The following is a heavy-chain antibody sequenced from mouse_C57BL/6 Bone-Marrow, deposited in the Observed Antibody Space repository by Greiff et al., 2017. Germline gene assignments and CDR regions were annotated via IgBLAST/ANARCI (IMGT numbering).Heavy chain of an antibody. CDR1: GFTFSSYT. J-gene: IGHJ4*01. V-gene: IGHV5-9*01. CDR3: ARQYSFYAMDY. Sequence: EVKVVESGGGLVKPGGSLKLSCAASGFTFSSYTMSWVRQTPEKRLEWVATISGGGGNTYYPDSVKGRFTISRDNAKNTLYLQMSSLRSEDTALYYCARQYSFYAMDYWGQGTSVTVSS. D-gene: IGHD2-12*01. CDR2: ISGGGGNT.